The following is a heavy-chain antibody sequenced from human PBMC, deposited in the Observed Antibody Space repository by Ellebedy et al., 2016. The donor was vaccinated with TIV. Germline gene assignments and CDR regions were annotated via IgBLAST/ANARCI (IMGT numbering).Heavy chain of an antibody. CDR1: GGTFSSYA. J-gene: IGHJ6*02. D-gene: IGHD3-10*01. V-gene: IGHV1-69*04. CDR3: ARDQRVRGFGELLMDV. CDR2: IIPILGIA. Sequence: AASVKVSCKASGGTFSSYAISWVRQAPGQGLEWMGRIIPILGIANYAQKFQGRVTITADKSTSTAYMELSSLRSEDTAVYYCARDQRVRGFGELLMDVWGQGTTVTVSS.